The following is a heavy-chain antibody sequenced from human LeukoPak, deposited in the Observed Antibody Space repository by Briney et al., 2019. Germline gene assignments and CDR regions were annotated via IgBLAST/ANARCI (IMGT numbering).Heavy chain of an antibody. CDR1: GFTFSSYA. V-gene: IGHV3-23*01. CDR3: AKPGDYGDYLYYFDY. J-gene: IGHJ4*02. CDR2: ISGSGGST. Sequence: PGGSLRLSCAASGFTFSSYAMSWVRQAPGKGLEWVSGISGSGGSTYYADSVKGRFTISRDNSKNTLYLQMNSLRAEDTAVYYCAKPGDYGDYLYYFDYWGQGTLVTVSS. D-gene: IGHD4-17*01.